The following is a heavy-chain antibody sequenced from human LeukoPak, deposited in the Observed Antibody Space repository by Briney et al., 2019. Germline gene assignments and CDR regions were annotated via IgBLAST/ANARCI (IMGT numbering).Heavy chain of an antibody. J-gene: IGHJ4*02. Sequence: SGGSLRLSCAASGFTVSSNYMSWVRQAPGKGLEWVSVIYSGGSTYYTDSVKGRFTISRDNSKNTLYLQMNGLKAEDTAVYYCARDPDGYRQGHHFDYWGQGTLVTVSS. D-gene: IGHD5-18*01. CDR3: ARDPDGYRQGHHFDY. CDR1: GFTVSSNY. V-gene: IGHV3-66*01. CDR2: IYSGGST.